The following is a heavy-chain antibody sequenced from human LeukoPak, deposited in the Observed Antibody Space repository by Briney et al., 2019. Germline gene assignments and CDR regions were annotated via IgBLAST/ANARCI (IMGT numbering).Heavy chain of an antibody. CDR2: ISGSGGST. V-gene: IGHV3-23*01. CDR1: GFTLSSYA. CDR3: AKAFVPSTVTTFL. D-gene: IGHD4-17*01. J-gene: IGHJ4*02. Sequence: GGSLRLSCAASGFTLSSYAMSWVRQAPGKGLEWGSAISGSGGSTYYADSVKGRFTISRDNSKNTLYLQVNSLRAEDTAVYSCAKAFVPSTVTTFLWGQGTLVTVSS.